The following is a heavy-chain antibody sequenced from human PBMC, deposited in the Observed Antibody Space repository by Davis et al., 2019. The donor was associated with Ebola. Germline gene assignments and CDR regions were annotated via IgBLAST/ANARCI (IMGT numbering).Heavy chain of an antibody. V-gene: IGHV1-2*04. Sequence: ASVKVSCKASGYIFTGYYMHWVRQAPGQGLEWMGWINPNSGGTNYAQKFQGWVTMTRDTSISTAYMELSRLRSDDTAVYYCARVYCSSTSCSPYFDYWGQGTLVTVSS. CDR2: INPNSGGT. CDR1: GYIFTGYY. CDR3: ARVYCSSTSCSPYFDY. J-gene: IGHJ4*02. D-gene: IGHD2-2*01.